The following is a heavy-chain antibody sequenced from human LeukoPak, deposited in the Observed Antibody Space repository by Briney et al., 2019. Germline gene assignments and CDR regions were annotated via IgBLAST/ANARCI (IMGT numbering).Heavy chain of an antibody. CDR1: GYTFTSYD. D-gene: IGHD4-11*01. CDR2: MNPNSGNT. CDR3: ARGPIRTTVTTAYYFDY. Sequence: GASVKVSCKASGYTFTSYDINWVRQATGQGLEWMGWMNPNSGNTGYAQKFQGGVTITRNTSISTAYMELSSLRSEDTAVYYCARGPIRTTVTTAYYFDYWGQGTLVTVSS. J-gene: IGHJ4*02. V-gene: IGHV1-8*03.